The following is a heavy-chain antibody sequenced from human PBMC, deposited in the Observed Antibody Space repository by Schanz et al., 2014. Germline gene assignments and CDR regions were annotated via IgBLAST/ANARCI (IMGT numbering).Heavy chain of an antibody. J-gene: IGHJ6*02. V-gene: IGHV3-9*01. CDR3: AKDRQNRVNRVGYSYGMDV. D-gene: IGHD3-16*01. Sequence: EVQLVESGGGLVQPGRSLRLSCAASGFTFDDYAMHWVRQAPGKGLEWVSGISWNSGSIGYADSVKGRFTISRDDAKNSLYLQMNSLRAEDTALYYCAKDRQNRVNRVGYSYGMDVWGQGTTVTVSS. CDR2: ISWNSGSI. CDR1: GFTFDDYA.